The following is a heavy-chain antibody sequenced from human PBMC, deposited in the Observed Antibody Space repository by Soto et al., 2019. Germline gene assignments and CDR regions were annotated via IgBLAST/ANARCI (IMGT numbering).Heavy chain of an antibody. J-gene: IGHJ4*02. CDR2: MSYEGTAK. CDR1: GFTFRHYG. V-gene: IGHV3-30*03. D-gene: IGHD5-18*01. Sequence: QVQLEESGGGVVQPGRSLRLSCAASGFTFRHYGMHWVRQAPGKGLEWVAVMSYEGTAKYYTDSVKGRFTISRDNSRNTVFLQMDSLRADDTGVYYCARDPRRYSDGPYDCDYWGQGTLVTVSS. CDR3: ARDPRRYSDGPYDCDY.